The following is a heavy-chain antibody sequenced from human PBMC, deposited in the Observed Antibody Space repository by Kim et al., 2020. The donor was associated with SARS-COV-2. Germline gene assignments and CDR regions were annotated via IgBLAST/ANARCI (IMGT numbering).Heavy chain of an antibody. V-gene: IGHV3-23*03. J-gene: IGHJ4*02. D-gene: IGHD3-16*02. CDR1: GFTFSSYA. CDR2: IYSGGSST. Sequence: GGSLRLSCAASGFTFSSYAMSWVRQAPGKGLEWVSVIYSGGSSTYYADSVKGRFTISRDNSKNTLYLQMNSLRAEDTAVYYCAKDRGYDYVWGSYRPLDFDYWGQGTLVTVSS. CDR3: AKDRGYDYVWGSYRPLDFDY.